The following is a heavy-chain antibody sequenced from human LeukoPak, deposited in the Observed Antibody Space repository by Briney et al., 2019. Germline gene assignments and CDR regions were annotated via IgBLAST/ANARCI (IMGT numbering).Heavy chain of an antibody. CDR2: IYYSGST. D-gene: IGHD3-22*01. J-gene: IGHJ3*02. CDR1: GGSISGYY. Sequence: SETLSLTCTVSGGSISGYYWSRIRQPPGKGLEWIGYIYYSGSTKYNPSLKSRVTMSVDTSRNQFSLKLSSVTAADTAVYYCARGGLENGYHSNDGFDIWAKGQWSPSLQ. V-gene: IGHV4-59*01. CDR3: ARGGLENGYHSNDGFDI.